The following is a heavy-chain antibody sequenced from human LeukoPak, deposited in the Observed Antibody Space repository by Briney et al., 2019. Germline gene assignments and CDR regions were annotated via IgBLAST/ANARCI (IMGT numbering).Heavy chain of an antibody. CDR1: GYTFTSYA. CDR2: INTNTGNP. J-gene: IGHJ6*02. CDR3: ARETELPHPTYYYYGMDV. Sequence: ASVKVSCKASGYTFTSYAMNWVRQAPGQGLEWMGWINTNTGNPTYAQGFTGRFVFSLDTSVSTAYLQISSLKAEDTAVYYCARETELPHPTYYYYGMDVWGQGTTVTVSS. D-gene: IGHD1-26*01. V-gene: IGHV7-4-1*02.